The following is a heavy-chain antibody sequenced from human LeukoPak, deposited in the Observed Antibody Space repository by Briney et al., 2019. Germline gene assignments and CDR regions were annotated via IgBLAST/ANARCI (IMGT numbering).Heavy chain of an antibody. CDR3: ARGWDRYCSSTSCWGVFDY. D-gene: IGHD2-2*01. CDR1: GGTFSSYA. CDR2: IIPIFGTA. J-gene: IGHJ4*02. Sequence: ASVKVSCKASGGTFSSYAISWVRQAPGQGLEWMGGIIPIFGTANYAQKFQGRVTITADESTSTAYMELSSLRSEDTAVYYCARGWDRYCSSTSCWGVFDYWGQGTLVTVSS. V-gene: IGHV1-69*13.